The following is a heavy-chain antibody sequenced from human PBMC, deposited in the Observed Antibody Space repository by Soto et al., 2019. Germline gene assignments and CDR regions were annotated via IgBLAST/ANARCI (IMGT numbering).Heavy chain of an antibody. V-gene: IGHV4-59*01. D-gene: IGHD6-19*01. Sequence: QVQLQESGPGLVKPSETLSLTCTVSGGSISSYYWSWIRQPLGKGLEWIGYIYYSGSTNYNPSLKSRVTISVDTSKNQFSLKLSSVTAADTAVYYCARSIAVAVFDYWGQGTLVTVSS. CDR3: ARSIAVAVFDY. CDR1: GGSISSYY. J-gene: IGHJ4*02. CDR2: IYYSGST.